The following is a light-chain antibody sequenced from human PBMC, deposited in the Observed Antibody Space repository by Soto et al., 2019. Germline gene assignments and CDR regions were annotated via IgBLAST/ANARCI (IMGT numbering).Light chain of an antibody. CDR3: KYSTPRRT. CDR1: QSVSIH. J-gene: IGKJ1*01. CDR2: DAS. V-gene: IGKV3-11*01. Sequence: PSPATLSFSPGERATHSCRASQSVSIHLARHRQKHGHTPLLHACDASLRGAGITARFSGSGSGTALTLTILGLEHEASAYYLCKYSTPRRTFGQGTKVDIK.